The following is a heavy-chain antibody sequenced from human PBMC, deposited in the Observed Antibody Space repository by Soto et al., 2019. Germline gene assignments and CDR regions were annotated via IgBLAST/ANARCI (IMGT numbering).Heavy chain of an antibody. V-gene: IGHV1-18*04. CDR2: ISTYSGNA. CDR1: GYIFSDYG. Sequence: QVHVVQSGAEVKKPGDSVKVSCKTSGYIFSDYGINWVRQAPGQGLEWMGWISTYSGNANLAQKFQGRVTMTTETSTRTAYMELRSLRSDDTAVYYCAKRTSGTTWGESDYWGQGTLVTVSS. J-gene: IGHJ4*02. D-gene: IGHD4-17*01. CDR3: AKRTSGTTWGESDY.